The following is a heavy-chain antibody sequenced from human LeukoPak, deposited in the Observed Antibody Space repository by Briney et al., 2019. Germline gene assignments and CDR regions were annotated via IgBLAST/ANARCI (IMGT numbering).Heavy chain of an antibody. Sequence: GGSLRLSCAASGFTSSSHWMHWVRHAPGKGLGWGSRITSDGTSTIYANSVKGRFTISRDNAKNALYLQMNSLRAQDTAVYYCARVPTRLPVHYPYFDYWGQGALVTVSS. CDR1: GFTSSSHW. CDR3: ARVPTRLPVHYPYFDY. V-gene: IGHV3-74*01. D-gene: IGHD6-6*01. CDR2: ITSDGTST. J-gene: IGHJ4*02.